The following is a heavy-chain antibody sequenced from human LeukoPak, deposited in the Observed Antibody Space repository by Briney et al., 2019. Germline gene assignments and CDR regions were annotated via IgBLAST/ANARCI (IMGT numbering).Heavy chain of an antibody. V-gene: IGHV4-4*07. CDR2: VYTSEDA. Sequence: PSETLSLTCSVSGGSLSSYYWSWIRQPAGKGLEWIGRVYTSEDAKYNPSLESRVSMSLDTSKNQFSLKLSSVTAADTAIYYCARYGDPNYYFDYWGQGTLVTVSA. CDR1: GGSLSSYY. CDR3: ARYGDPNYYFDY. D-gene: IGHD2-21*02. J-gene: IGHJ4*02.